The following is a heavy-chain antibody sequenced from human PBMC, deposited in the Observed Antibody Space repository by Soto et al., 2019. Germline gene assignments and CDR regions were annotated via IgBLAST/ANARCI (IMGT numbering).Heavy chain of an antibody. CDR3: ARLGRPSGFCRAFDC. D-gene: IGHD3-10*01. J-gene: IGHJ4*02. V-gene: IGHV3-11*01. CDR2: ISTTSNTI. Sequence: QVQLVESGGGLVKPGGSLRLSCAGSGFSFSDYYMSWVRQAPGKGLEWISYISTTSNTIFYADSVQGRFTISRDNAKNSLYLQMNSLEAADTAVFYCARLGRPSGFCRAFDCWGQGTLVTVSS. CDR1: GFSFSDYY.